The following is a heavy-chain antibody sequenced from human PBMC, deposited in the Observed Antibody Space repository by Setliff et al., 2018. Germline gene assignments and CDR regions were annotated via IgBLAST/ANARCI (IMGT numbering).Heavy chain of an antibody. V-gene: IGHV4-38-2*02. CDR3: ARAVLVVDAEDY. Sequence: SETLSLTCTVSGYSISSGYYWGWIRQPPGKGLEWIGSIYHSGSTYYNPSLKSRVTISVDTSKNQFSLKLSSVTAADTAVYYCARAVLVVDAEDYWGQGALVTVSS. J-gene: IGHJ4*02. CDR1: GYSISSGYY. D-gene: IGHD3-22*01. CDR2: IYHSGST.